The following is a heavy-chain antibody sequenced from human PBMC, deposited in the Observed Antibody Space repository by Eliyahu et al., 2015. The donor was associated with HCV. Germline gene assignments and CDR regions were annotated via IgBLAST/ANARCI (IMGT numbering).Heavy chain of an antibody. J-gene: IGHJ6*03. Sequence: QVQLQQWGAGLLRPSETLSXTCAVYGDSFXGYYWSWIRQPPGKGLEWIGEITHSGDTNYNPSLKSRLTISVDTSKNQFSLKVNSVTAADTAVYFCARGWGYFTSMNKYFYMDVWGEGTTVTVS. CDR2: ITHSGDT. V-gene: IGHV4-34*01. CDR3: ARGWGYFTSMNKYFYMDV. D-gene: IGHD1/OR15-1a*01. CDR1: GDSFXGYY.